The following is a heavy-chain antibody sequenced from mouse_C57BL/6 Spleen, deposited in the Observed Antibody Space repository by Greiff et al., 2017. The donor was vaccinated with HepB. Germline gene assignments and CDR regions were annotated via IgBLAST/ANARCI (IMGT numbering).Heavy chain of an antibody. CDR3: ARPYYDGSRIYAMDY. J-gene: IGHJ4*01. Sequence: QVQLQQPGAELVKPGASVKLSCKASGYTFTSYWMHWVKQRPGQGLEWIGMIHPNSGSTNYNEKFKSKATLTVDKSSSTAYMQLSSLTSEDSAVYYCARPYYDGSRIYAMDYWGQGTSVTVSS. CDR1: GYTFTSYW. CDR2: IHPNSGST. V-gene: IGHV1-64*01. D-gene: IGHD1-1*01.